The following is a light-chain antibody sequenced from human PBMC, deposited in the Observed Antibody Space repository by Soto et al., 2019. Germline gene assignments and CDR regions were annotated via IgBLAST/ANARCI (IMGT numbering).Light chain of an antibody. Sequence: QSVLTQSPSASASLGASVKLTCTLSSGHSSYAIAWHQQQPEKGPRYLMKLNSDGSHSKGDGIPDRFSGYSSGAERYLTISSLQSEDEADYYCQTWGTGPLVFGGGTKLTFL. CDR3: QTWGTGPLV. J-gene: IGLJ2*01. CDR1: SGHSSYA. CDR2: LNSDGSH. V-gene: IGLV4-69*01.